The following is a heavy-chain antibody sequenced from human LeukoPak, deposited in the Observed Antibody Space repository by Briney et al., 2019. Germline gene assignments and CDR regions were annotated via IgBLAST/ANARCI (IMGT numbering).Heavy chain of an antibody. CDR2: ISSSSSYI. D-gene: IGHD2-8*01. Sequence: GGSLRLSCAASGFTFSSYSMNWVRQAPGKGLEWVSSISSSSSYIYYADSVKGRFTISRDNAKNSLYLQMNSLRAEDTAVYHCARDVYCVKGVCYSAFDIWGQGTMVTVSS. J-gene: IGHJ3*02. CDR3: ARDVYCVKGVCYSAFDI. V-gene: IGHV3-21*01. CDR1: GFTFSSYS.